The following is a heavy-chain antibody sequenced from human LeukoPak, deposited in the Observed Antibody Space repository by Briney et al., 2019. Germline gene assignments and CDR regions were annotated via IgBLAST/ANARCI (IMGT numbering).Heavy chain of an antibody. J-gene: IGHJ4*02. CDR3: ASRGYGGNLRGFDY. D-gene: IGHD4-23*01. V-gene: IGHV1-69*04. CDR2: IIPILGIA. Sequence: SVKVSCKASGGTFSSYAISWVRQAPGQGLEWMGRIIPILGIANYAQKFQGRVTITADKSTSTAYMELSSLRSEDPAVYYCASRGYGGNLRGFDYWGQGTLVTVSS. CDR1: GGTFSSYA.